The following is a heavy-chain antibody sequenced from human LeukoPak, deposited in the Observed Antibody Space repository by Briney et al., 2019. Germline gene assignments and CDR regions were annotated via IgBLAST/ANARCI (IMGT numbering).Heavy chain of an antibody. Sequence: AGGSLRLSCAASGFTFGSYSMNWVRQAPGKGLEWVSSISSSSSYIYYADSVKGRFTISRDNAKNSLYLQMNSLRAEDTAVYYCASIFRSRDTAILWGQGTLVTVSS. V-gene: IGHV3-21*01. D-gene: IGHD5-18*01. J-gene: IGHJ4*02. CDR2: ISSSSSYI. CDR3: ASIFRSRDTAIL. CDR1: GFTFGSYS.